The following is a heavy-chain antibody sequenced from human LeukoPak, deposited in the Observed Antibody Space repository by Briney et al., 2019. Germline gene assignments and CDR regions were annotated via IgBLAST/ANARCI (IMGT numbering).Heavy chain of an antibody. J-gene: IGHJ4*02. CDR1: GFTFSSYA. CDR2: NSGGGTST. D-gene: IGHD6-19*01. Sequence: PGGSLRLSCAASGFTFSSYAMSWVRQAPGKGLEWVSVNSGGGTSTYYADSVKGRFTISKDNSRNTLYLQMNSLRAEDTAVYYCAKTFIAVANPIDYWGQGTLVTVSS. CDR3: AKTFIAVANPIDY. V-gene: IGHV3-23*01.